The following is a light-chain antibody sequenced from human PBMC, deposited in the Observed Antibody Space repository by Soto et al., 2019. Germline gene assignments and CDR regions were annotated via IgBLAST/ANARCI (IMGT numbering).Light chain of an antibody. J-gene: IGLJ1*01. CDR3: QSYDSRLSGYV. CDR1: SSNIGAGSD. V-gene: IGLV1-40*01. Sequence: QSVLTQPPSVSGAPVQSVTISCTGSSSNIGAGSDVHWYQQLPGTAHKLLIYGNSHRPSGVPDRFSGSKSGTSASLAIAGLQAEDEADYYCQSYDSRLSGYVFGTGTKLTV. CDR2: GNS.